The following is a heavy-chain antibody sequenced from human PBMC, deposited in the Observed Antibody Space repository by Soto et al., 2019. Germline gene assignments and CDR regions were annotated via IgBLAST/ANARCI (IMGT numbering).Heavy chain of an antibody. V-gene: IGHV3-66*01. CDR1: GFTVSSNY. Sequence: GGSLRLSCAASGFTVSSNYMSWVRQAPGKGLEWVSVIYSGGSTYYADSVKGRFTISRDNSKNTLYLQMNSLRAEDTAVYYCASTTIVVVVAANGAFDIWGQGTMVTVSS. CDR3: ASTTIVVVVAANGAFDI. J-gene: IGHJ3*02. CDR2: IYSGGST. D-gene: IGHD2-15*01.